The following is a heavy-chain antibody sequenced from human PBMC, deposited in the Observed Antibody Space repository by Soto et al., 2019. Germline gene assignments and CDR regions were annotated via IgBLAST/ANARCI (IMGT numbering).Heavy chain of an antibody. V-gene: IGHV5-51*01. Sequence: GESLKISCMGSGYSYTSYWIGWVRQRPGRGLEWMGIINPADSETNYGPSFPGQVTISADRSTSTAFLQWSSLKASDTAMYYCVRRAEGRPGDGYYYVALDVWGQGTTVTVSS. CDR3: VRRAEGRPGDGYYYVALDV. J-gene: IGHJ6*02. CDR2: INPADSET. CDR1: GYSYTSYW. D-gene: IGHD6-6*01.